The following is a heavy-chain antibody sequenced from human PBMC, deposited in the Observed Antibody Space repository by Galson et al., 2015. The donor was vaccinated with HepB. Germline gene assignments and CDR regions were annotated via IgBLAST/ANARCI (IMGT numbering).Heavy chain of an antibody. CDR3: ARGMFSGGYCDY. CDR2: IYYSGST. CDR1: GGSFSDYY. D-gene: IGHD2-15*01. V-gene: IGHV4-34*01. Sequence: SETLSLTCAVYGGSFSDYYWSWIRQPPGKGREWIGSIYYSGSTYYNPSLKSRVTISVDTSKNQFSLSLSFVTAADTAVYYCARGMFSGGYCDYWGQGTLVTVSS. J-gene: IGHJ4*02.